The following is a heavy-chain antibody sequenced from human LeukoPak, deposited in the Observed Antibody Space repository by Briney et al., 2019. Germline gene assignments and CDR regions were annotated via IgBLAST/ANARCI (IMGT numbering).Heavy chain of an antibody. J-gene: IGHJ4*02. CDR1: GGSISSGGYY. D-gene: IGHD1-14*01. V-gene: IGHV4-31*03. CDR3: ARRNRVRVDY. Sequence: SETLSLTCTVSGGSISSGGYYWSWIRQHPGKGLEWIGYIYYSGSTYYNPSLRSRVTISVDTSKNQFSLKLSSVTAADTAVYYCARRNRVRVDYWGQGTLVTVSS. CDR2: IYYSGST.